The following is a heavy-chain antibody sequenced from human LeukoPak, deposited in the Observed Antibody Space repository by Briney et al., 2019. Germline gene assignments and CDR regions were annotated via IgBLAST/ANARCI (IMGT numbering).Heavy chain of an antibody. CDR3: AKDLGSSGWYIDY. Sequence: GGSLRLSCAASEFTLSSYNMKWVRQAPGKGLEWVSSNSGGSSYYADSVKGRFTISRDNSKNTLYLQMNSLRAEDTAVYYCAKDLGSSGWYIDYWGQGTLVTVSS. D-gene: IGHD6-19*01. CDR1: EFTLSSYN. CDR2: NSGGSS. J-gene: IGHJ4*02. V-gene: IGHV3-23*01.